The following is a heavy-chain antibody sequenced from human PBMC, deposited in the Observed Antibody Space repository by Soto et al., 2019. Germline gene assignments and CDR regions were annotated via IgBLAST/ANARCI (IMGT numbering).Heavy chain of an antibody. V-gene: IGHV1-69*13. D-gene: IGHD6-6*01. CDR1: GGPFSSHA. Sequence: SVKVSCKASGGPFSSHAISWVRQAPGQGLEWMGGIIPIFGTANYAQKFQGRVTITADESTSTAYMELSSLRSEDTAVYYCARDLIEYSSSSHYYGMDVWGQGTTVTVSS. J-gene: IGHJ6*02. CDR2: IIPIFGTA. CDR3: ARDLIEYSSSSHYYGMDV.